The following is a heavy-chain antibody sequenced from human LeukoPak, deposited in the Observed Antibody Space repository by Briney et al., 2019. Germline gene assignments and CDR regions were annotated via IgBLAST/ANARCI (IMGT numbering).Heavy chain of an antibody. D-gene: IGHD2-2*01. J-gene: IGHJ4*02. Sequence: PGGSLRLSCGTPGFTFSSYGMHWVRQAPGKGLEGVAVIWYDGSIKYYADSVKGRFTISRDNSKNTLYLQMNGLRAEDTAVYYCARSGRGTSSPFDYWGQGTLVTVSS. CDR3: ARSGRGTSSPFDY. CDR2: IWYDGSIK. V-gene: IGHV3-33*01. CDR1: GFTFSSYG.